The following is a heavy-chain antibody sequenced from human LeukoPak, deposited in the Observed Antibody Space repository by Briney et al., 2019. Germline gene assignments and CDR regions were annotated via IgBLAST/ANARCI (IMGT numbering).Heavy chain of an antibody. CDR1: GYTFTDYY. D-gene: IGHD1-14*01. J-gene: IGHJ4*02. CDR3: ARGPTTGNDY. CDR2: INPYTGGT. V-gene: IGHV1-2*02. Sequence: GASVKVSCKASGYTFTDYYIHWVRQPPGQGLEWMGWINPYTGGTNYAQTFQGRVTMTRDTSISTAYMELSSLRSDDTAVYYCARGPTTGNDYWGQGTLVTVSS.